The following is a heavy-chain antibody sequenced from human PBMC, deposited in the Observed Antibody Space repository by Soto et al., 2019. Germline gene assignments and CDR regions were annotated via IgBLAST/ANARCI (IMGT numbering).Heavy chain of an antibody. CDR1: GFTFSSYA. J-gene: IGHJ4*02. Sequence: EVPLLESGGGLVQPGGSLRLSCAASGFTFSSYAMSWVRQAPGKGLEWVSGISGSGGGTFYADSVKGRFSISRDNGKNTLYLQMNSLRAEDTAVYYCAKTRGVGANKGGFDYWGQGNLVTVSS. V-gene: IGHV3-23*01. D-gene: IGHD1-26*01. CDR3: AKTRGVGANKGGFDY. CDR2: ISGSGGGT.